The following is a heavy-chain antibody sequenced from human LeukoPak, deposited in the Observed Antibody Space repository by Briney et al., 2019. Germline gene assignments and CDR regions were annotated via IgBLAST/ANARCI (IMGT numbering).Heavy chain of an antibody. J-gene: IGHJ6*03. V-gene: IGHV4-59*01. CDR2: IYYSGST. D-gene: IGHD6-13*01. CDR1: GGSFSGYY. CDR3: ARTTEAHSWRTRYYDYYMDV. Sequence: PSETLSLTCAVYGGSFSGYYWSWIRQPPGKGLEWIGYIYYSGSTNYNPSFKSRVTISVDTSKNQFSLKLSSVTAADTAVYYCARTTEAHSWRTRYYDYYMDVWGKGTTVTVSS.